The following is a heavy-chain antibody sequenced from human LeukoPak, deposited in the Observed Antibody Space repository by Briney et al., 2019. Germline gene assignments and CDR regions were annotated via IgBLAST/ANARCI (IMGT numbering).Heavy chain of an antibody. CDR2: IYYSGST. Sequence: SETPSLTCAVSGGSISSSSYYWGWIRQPPGKGLEWIGSIYYSGSTYYNPSLKSRVTISVDTSKNQFSLKLSSVTAADTAVYYCARQGGGSYAPWGQGSLVTVSS. J-gene: IGHJ4*02. V-gene: IGHV4-39*01. CDR3: ARQGGGSYAP. CDR1: GGSISSSSYY. D-gene: IGHD1-26*01.